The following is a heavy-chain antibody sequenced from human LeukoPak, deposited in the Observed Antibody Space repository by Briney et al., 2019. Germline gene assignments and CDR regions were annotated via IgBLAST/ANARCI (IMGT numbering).Heavy chain of an antibody. CDR1: GGSISSGDYY. CDR3: AREGLSALGSFDY. CDR2: IYYSGST. Sequence: SQTLSLTCTVSGGSISSGDYYWSWIRQPPGKGLEWIGYIYYSGSTYYNPSLKSRVTISVDTSKNQFSLKLSSVTAADTAVYYCAREGLSALGSFDYWGQGTLVTVSS. V-gene: IGHV4-30-4*01. D-gene: IGHD1-26*01. J-gene: IGHJ4*02.